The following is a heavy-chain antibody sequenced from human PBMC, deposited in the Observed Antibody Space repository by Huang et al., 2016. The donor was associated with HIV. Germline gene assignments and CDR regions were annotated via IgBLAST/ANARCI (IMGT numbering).Heavy chain of an antibody. D-gene: IGHD3-10*01. Sequence: QVQLQESGPGLVKPSQTLSVTCNVTGGSINSGSYFWTWIRQPAERGLEWVGHMYTSGSIYYNPSLKSRLTCSVDTLKNQFSLKLTSVTAADTAVYYCARADGFPYWRLDLWGRGTLVTVSS. CDR1: GGSINSGSYF. J-gene: IGHJ2*01. CDR2: MYTSGSI. CDR3: ARADGFPYWRLDL. V-gene: IGHV4-61*09.